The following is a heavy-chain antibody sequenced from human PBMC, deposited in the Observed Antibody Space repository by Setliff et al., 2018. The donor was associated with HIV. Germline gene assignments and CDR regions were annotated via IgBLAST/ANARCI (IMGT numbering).Heavy chain of an antibody. V-gene: IGHV4-59*11. CDR1: GDSISSHY. J-gene: IGHJ6*02. CDR2: LYFGGST. Sequence: SETLSLTCTVSGDSISSHYWSWIRQPPGKGLERIGTLYFGGSTSYNSSLKGRVTISAATSKNVFSLNMTSVTAADTAVYYCARPVSKNFYGLDVWGLGTTVTVS. CDR3: ARPVSKNFYGLDV.